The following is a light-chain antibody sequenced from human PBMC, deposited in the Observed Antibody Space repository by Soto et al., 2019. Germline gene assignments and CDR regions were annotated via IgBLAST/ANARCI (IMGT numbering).Light chain of an antibody. J-gene: IGKJ4*01. V-gene: IGKV1-27*01. CDR2: AAS. CDR1: QDIANY. CDR3: QRYDDAPLT. Sequence: DIQMTQSPSSLSASVGDRVTMTCRASQDIANYLVWYQQQPGKVPKLLIYAASTLHSGVPSRFSGSGSGTDFTLTISSLQPEDVGTYYCQRYDDAPLTFGGGTKVDIK.